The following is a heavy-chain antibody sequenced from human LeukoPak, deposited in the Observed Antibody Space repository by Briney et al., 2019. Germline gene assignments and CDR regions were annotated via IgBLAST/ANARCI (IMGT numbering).Heavy chain of an antibody. Sequence: KPSETLSLTCTVSGGSISSYYWSWIRQPPGKGLEWIGYIYYSGSTNYNPSLKSRVTISVDTSKNQFSLKLSSVTAADTAVYYCARDFLGYCSGGSCPNWFDPWGQGTLVTVPS. CDR1: GGSISSYY. D-gene: IGHD2-15*01. J-gene: IGHJ5*02. CDR3: ARDFLGYCSGGSCPNWFDP. CDR2: IYYSGST. V-gene: IGHV4-59*01.